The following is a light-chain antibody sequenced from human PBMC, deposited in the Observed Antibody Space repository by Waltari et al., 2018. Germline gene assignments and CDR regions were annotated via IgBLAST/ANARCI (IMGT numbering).Light chain of an antibody. CDR1: QAIRNS. CDR3: LQYNSYPRT. Sequence: KMTQSLSPLSQPVGDRVTIPCRASQAIRNSLSWFQQKSGKAPKSLIYGASNLQSGVPSKFSGSGYGTDFTLTITSLQPDDFATYYCLQYNSYPRTFGQGTKVEIK. CDR2: GAS. J-gene: IGKJ1*01. V-gene: IGKV1-16*02.